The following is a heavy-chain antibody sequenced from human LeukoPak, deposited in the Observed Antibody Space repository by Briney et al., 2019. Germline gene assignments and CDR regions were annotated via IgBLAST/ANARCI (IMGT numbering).Heavy chain of an antibody. CDR3: ATSYGSGSYYNPPRV. J-gene: IGHJ6*02. V-gene: IGHV3-53*04. D-gene: IGHD3-10*01. CDR2: IYPGGTT. Sequence: GGSPRLSCAASGITVSSNYMSWVRQAPGKGLEWVSVIYPGGTTSYADSMKGRFTISRHNSKNTVYLQMNSLRAEDTAVYYCATSYGSGSYYNPPRVWGQGATVVVSS. CDR1: GITVSSNY.